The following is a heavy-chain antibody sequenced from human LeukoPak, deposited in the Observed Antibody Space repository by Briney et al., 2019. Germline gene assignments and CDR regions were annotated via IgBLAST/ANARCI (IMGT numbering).Heavy chain of an antibody. V-gene: IGHV3-43*01. D-gene: IGHD7-27*01. CDR2: ISWDGGST. CDR3: AKDISGDVRDYYFDY. CDR1: GFTFDDYT. Sequence: GGSLRLSCAASGFTFDDYTMHWVRQAPGKGLEWVSLISWDGGSTYYADSVKGRFTISRDNSKNSLYLQMNSLRTEDTALYYCAKDISGDVRDYYFDYWGQGTLVTASS. J-gene: IGHJ4*02.